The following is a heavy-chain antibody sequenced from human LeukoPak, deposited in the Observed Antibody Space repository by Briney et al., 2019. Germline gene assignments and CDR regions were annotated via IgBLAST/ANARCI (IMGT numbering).Heavy chain of an antibody. Sequence: SETLSLTCTVSGGSISSYYWSWIRQPAGKGLEWIGRIYNSGSTNYNPSLKSRVTMSVDTSKNQFSLKLNSVTAADTAVYYCARDLAQPRYCTNGVCYGVWFDPWGQGTLVTVSS. D-gene: IGHD2-8*01. V-gene: IGHV4-4*07. J-gene: IGHJ5*02. CDR2: IYNSGST. CDR1: GGSISSYY. CDR3: ARDLAQPRYCTNGVCYGVWFDP.